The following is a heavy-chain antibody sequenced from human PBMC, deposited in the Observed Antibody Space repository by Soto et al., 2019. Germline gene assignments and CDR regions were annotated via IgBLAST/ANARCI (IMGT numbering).Heavy chain of an antibody. J-gene: IGHJ6*02. CDR1: GGSFSGYY. V-gene: IGHV4-34*01. CDR2: INHSGST. D-gene: IGHD6-13*01. Sequence: SETLSLTCAVYGGSFSGYYWSWIRQPPGKGLEWIGEINHSGSTNYNPSLKSRVTISVDTSKNQFSLKLSSVTAADTAVYYCARGSSWYGNYYYYGMDVWGQGTTVTVSS. CDR3: ARGSSWYGNYYYYGMDV.